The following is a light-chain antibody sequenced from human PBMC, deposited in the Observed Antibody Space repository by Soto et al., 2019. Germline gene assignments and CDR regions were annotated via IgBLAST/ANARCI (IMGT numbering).Light chain of an antibody. CDR2: WAS. CDR1: QSVLYSSNNKNY. CDR3: QQYYSILYT. Sequence: DIVMTQSPDSLAVSLGERATINCKSSQSVLYSSNNKNYLAWYQQKPGQPPKLLIYWASTRESGVPDRFSGSGSGTDFTLTISSLQAEDVAVYYGQQYYSILYTFGQGTKLEIK. J-gene: IGKJ2*01. V-gene: IGKV4-1*01.